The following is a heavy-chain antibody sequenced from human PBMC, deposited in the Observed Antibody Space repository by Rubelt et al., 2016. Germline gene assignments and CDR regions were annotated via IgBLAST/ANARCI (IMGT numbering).Heavy chain of an antibody. Sequence: QVQLQESSPGQLKPSETLSLICSVSGYSISDGYYWGWIRQSPGKGLEWIGGIYHSGSTYYNPSLKSRVTISVDTSNNQFSLRLSSVTAADTAAYYCARQSGMRQLNSWGQGILVTVSS. CDR2: IYHSGST. D-gene: IGHD6-13*01. J-gene: IGHJ4*02. CDR1: GYSISDGYY. CDR3: ARQSGMRQLNS. V-gene: IGHV4-38-2*01.